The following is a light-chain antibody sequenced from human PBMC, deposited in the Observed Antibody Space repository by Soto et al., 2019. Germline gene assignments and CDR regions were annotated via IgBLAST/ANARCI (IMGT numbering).Light chain of an antibody. CDR3: QQYNKRPLT. V-gene: IGKV3-15*01. CDR2: GAS. CDR1: QSVSSY. J-gene: IGKJ1*01. Sequence: IVLTQSPATLSLSPGKRATLSCRASQSVSSYLAWYQQKPGQAPRLLIYGASTRATGIPVSFSGSASGTEFTLTISSLQSEDFTVYYCQQYNKRPLTFGQGTKVDIK.